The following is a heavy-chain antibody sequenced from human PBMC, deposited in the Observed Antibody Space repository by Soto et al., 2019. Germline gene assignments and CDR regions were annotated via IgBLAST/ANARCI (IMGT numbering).Heavy chain of an antibody. CDR1: GFTFSTYG. J-gene: IGHJ4*02. Sequence: QVQLVESGGGVVQPGRSLRLSCAASGFTFSTYGMHWVRQAPGKGLEWVAVISYDAKHKYYADSLKGRFTISRDNSKKTLYRQRNSLRAEDTAGYYCAKGAVQDLWSGYYPLFDYWGQGTLVTVSS. D-gene: IGHD3-3*01. V-gene: IGHV3-30*18. CDR3: AKGAVQDLWSGYYPLFDY. CDR2: ISYDAKHK.